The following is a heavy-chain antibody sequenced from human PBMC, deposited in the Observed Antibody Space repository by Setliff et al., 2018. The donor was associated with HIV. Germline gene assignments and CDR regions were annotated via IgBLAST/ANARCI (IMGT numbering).Heavy chain of an antibody. CDR3: ARHDSGGYYSLDP. V-gene: IGHV4-39*01. CDR2: IYHTGST. J-gene: IGHJ5*02. Sequence: PSETLSLTCTVSGGSINSTSYYWGWIRQPPGNGLEWIGSIYHTGSTYYKPSLKSRVTISVDTSKNQFSLRLSSVAAGDTAVYYRARHDSGGYYSLDPRGQGTLVTVSS. D-gene: IGHD3-22*01. CDR1: GGSINSTSYY.